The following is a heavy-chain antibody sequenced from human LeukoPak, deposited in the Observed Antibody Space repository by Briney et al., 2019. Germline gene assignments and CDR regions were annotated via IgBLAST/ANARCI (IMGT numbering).Heavy chain of an antibody. CDR1: GYTFTGYY. CDR2: INTNSGGT. V-gene: IGHV1-2*02. Sequence: GASVKVSCKASGYTFTGYYIHWVRQAPGQGPEYMGWINTNSGGTTYAQKFLGRITMTRDTSVATAFMELSSLRYDDTAIYYCVREVWDRGPDTWGQGTLVTVSS. J-gene: IGHJ4*02. CDR3: VREVWDRGPDT. D-gene: IGHD1-26*01.